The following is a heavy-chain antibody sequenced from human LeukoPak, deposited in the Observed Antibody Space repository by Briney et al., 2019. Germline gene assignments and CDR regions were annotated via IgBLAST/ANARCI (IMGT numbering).Heavy chain of an antibody. Sequence: GGSLRLSCAASGFAFSDYWMTWVRQAPGKGLEWVAHINQDGSKEHYMDSVKARFTISRDNAKNSLSLQMNSLRAEDTVVYYCVRDGGVSGYDLLDYWGQGTLVTVSS. CDR2: INQDGSKE. D-gene: IGHD5-12*01. V-gene: IGHV3-7*01. CDR1: GFAFSDYW. J-gene: IGHJ4*02. CDR3: VRDGGVSGYDLLDY.